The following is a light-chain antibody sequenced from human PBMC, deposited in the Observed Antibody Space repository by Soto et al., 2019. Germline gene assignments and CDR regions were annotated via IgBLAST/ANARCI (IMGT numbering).Light chain of an antibody. CDR2: VGTGGIVG. V-gene: IGLV9-49*01. J-gene: IGLJ2*01. Sequence: QLVLTQPPSASASLGASVTITCTLSSGYSNDKVDWYQHRPGKGPRFVMRVGTGGIVGSKGDGIPDRFSVLGSGLNRYLTIKNIQEEDESDYHCWADRGSGSNFVVVFGGGTKLTVL. CDR1: SGYSNDK. CDR3: WADRGSGSNFVVV.